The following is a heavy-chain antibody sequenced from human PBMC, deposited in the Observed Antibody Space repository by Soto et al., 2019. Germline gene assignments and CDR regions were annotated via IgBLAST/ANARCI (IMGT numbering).Heavy chain of an antibody. Sequence: PSETLSLTCTVSGSSISSGDYYWSWIRQPPGKGLEWIGYIYYSGSTYYNPSLKSRVTISVDTSKNQFSLKLSSVTAADTAVYYCARAGTWGSKLDYWGQGTLVTVSS. CDR3: ARAGTWGSKLDY. J-gene: IGHJ4*02. CDR1: GSSISSGDYY. CDR2: IYYSGST. V-gene: IGHV4-30-4*01. D-gene: IGHD3-16*01.